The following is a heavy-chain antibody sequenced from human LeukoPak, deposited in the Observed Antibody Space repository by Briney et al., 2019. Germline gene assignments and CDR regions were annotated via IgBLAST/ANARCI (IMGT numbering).Heavy chain of an antibody. J-gene: IGHJ4*02. CDR2: INHSGST. V-gene: IGHV4-34*01. D-gene: IGHD4-17*01. CDR3: ARGRIQGDYAFDY. Sequence: PSETLSLTCAVYGGSFSGYYWSWIRQPPGKGLEWIGEINHSGSTNYNPSLKSRVTISVDTSKNQFSLKLSSVTAADTAVYYCARGRIQGDYAFDYWGQGTLVTVSS. CDR1: GGSFSGYY.